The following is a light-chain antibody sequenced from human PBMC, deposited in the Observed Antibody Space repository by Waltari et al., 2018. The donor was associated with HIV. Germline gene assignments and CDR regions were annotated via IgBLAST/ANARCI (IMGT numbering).Light chain of an antibody. CDR1: QVINSDF. J-gene: IGKJ3*01. CDR2: GAS. Sequence: ETVLTQSPGALSLSPGERATLSCRTSQVINSDFLAWYQQRPGQVPRLLIFGASTRATGIPDRLSGSGSGTDFTLTISGLEPEDFGVYYCQQYAGSPWTFGPGTRVDIK. V-gene: IGKV3-20*01. CDR3: QQYAGSPWT.